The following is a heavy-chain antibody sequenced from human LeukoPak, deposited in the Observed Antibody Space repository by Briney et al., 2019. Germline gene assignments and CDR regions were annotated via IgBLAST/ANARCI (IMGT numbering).Heavy chain of an antibody. Sequence: SGGSLRLSCAASGFTFSSYAMHWVRQAPGKGLEYVSAISSNGGSTYYANSVKGRFTISRDNSKNTLYLQMGSLRAEDMAVYYCARAGMGGGYFYWGQGTLVTVSS. CDR1: GFTFSSYA. CDR3: ARAGMGGGYFY. CDR2: ISSNGGST. D-gene: IGHD3-22*01. J-gene: IGHJ4*02. V-gene: IGHV3-64*01.